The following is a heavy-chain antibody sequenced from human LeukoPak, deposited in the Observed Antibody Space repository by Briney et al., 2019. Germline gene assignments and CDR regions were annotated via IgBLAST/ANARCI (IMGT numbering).Heavy chain of an antibody. V-gene: IGHV4-61*02. J-gene: IGHJ4*02. CDR3: ARYAGYCSSTSCYFGIDY. CDR1: GYSISSGYY. D-gene: IGHD2-2*01. Sequence: SETLSLTCTVSGYSISSGYYWSWIRQPAGKGLEWIGRIYTSGSTNYNPSLKSRVTISVDTSKNQFSLKLSSVTAADTAVYYCARYAGYCSSTSCYFGIDYWGQGTLVTVSS. CDR2: IYTSGST.